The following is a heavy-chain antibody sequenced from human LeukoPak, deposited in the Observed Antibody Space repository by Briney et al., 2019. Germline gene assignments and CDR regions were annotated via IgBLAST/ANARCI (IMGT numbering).Heavy chain of an antibody. CDR2: IYPGDSDT. V-gene: IGHV5-51*01. J-gene: IGHJ4*02. Sequence: GESLKISCKGSGYSFTSYWIGWVRQMPGKGLEWMGIIYPGDSDTRYSPSFQGQVTISADKSISTAYLQWSSLKASDTAMYYCARESNAYYYGSGSPLATPMFDYWGQGTLVTVSS. D-gene: IGHD3-10*01. CDR3: ARESNAYYYGSGSPLATPMFDY. CDR1: GYSFTSYW.